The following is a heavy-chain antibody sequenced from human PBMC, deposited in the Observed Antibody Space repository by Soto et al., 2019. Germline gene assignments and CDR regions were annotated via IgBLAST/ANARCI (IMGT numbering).Heavy chain of an antibody. CDR1: GYTFTSYA. V-gene: IGHV1-3*01. Sequence: QVQLVQSGAEVKKPGASAKVSCKASGYTFTSYAMHWVRQAPGQRLEWMGWINAGNGNTKYSQKFQGRVTITRDTSASTAYMELSSLRSEDTAVYYCARVRGLYNWFDPWGQGTLVTVSS. D-gene: IGHD4-17*01. CDR2: INAGNGNT. J-gene: IGHJ5*02. CDR3: ARVRGLYNWFDP.